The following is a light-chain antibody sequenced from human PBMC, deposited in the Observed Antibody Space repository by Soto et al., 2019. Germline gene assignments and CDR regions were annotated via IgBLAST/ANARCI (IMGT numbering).Light chain of an antibody. CDR1: QSVSSN. V-gene: IGKV3-15*01. CDR3: QQYGSSIT. CDR2: GAF. Sequence: EIVMTQSPVTLSVSPGESATLSCRASQSVSSNLAWYQQKPGQAPSLLIYGAFTRATGIPARFSGSGSGTDFTLTISRLEPEDFAVYYCQQYGSSITVGQGTRLEIK. J-gene: IGKJ5*01.